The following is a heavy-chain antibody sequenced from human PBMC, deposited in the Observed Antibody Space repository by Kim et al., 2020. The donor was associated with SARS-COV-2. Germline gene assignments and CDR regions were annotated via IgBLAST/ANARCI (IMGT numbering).Heavy chain of an antibody. Sequence: GGSLRLSCAASRFSFSNYAMNWVRQAPGRGLEWVSAISSTGGGTYYADSVKGRFTISRDNSKNTLYLQLDSLRVEDTAVYYCAKDPNGFNGLIYRYFDLWGRGTLVTVSS. CDR3: AKDPNGFNGLIYRYFDL. CDR2: ISSTGGGT. D-gene: IGHD1-1*01. CDR1: RFSFSNYA. J-gene: IGHJ2*01. V-gene: IGHV3-23*01.